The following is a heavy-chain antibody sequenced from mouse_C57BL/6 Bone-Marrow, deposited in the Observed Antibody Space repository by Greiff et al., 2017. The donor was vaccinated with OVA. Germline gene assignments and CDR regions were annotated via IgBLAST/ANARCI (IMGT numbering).Heavy chain of an antibody. V-gene: IGHV1-82*01. CDR3: ARSYYGSSPFAY. CDR2: LYPGDGDT. CDR1: GYAFSSSW. Sequence: QVQLQQSGPELVKPGASVKISCKASGYAFSSSWLNWVKQRPGKGLEWIGRLYPGDGDTNYNGKFKGKATLTADKSSSTAYMQLSSLTSEDSAVYYCARSYYGSSPFAYWGQGTLVTVSA. D-gene: IGHD1-1*01. J-gene: IGHJ3*01.